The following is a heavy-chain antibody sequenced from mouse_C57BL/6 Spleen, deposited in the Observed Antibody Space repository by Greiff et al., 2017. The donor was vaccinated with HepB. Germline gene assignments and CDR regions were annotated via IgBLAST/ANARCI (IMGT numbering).Heavy chain of an antibody. D-gene: IGHD2-5*01. Sequence: EVHLVESGGGLVKPGGSLKLSCAASGFTFSSYAMSWVRQTPEKRLEWVATISDGGSYTYYPDNVKGRFTISRDNAKNNLYLQMSHLKSEDTAMYYCARDYSNPGAMDYWGQGTSVTVSS. CDR3: ARDYSNPGAMDY. J-gene: IGHJ4*01. V-gene: IGHV5-4*01. CDR1: GFTFSSYA. CDR2: ISDGGSYT.